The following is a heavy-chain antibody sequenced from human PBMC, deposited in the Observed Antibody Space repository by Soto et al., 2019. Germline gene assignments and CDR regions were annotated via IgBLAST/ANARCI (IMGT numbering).Heavy chain of an antibody. CDR3: AADTGNYDFWSGYYAHPSAFDI. CDR2: IIVGSGNT. V-gene: IGHV1-58*01. J-gene: IGHJ3*02. CDR1: GFTFTSSA. Sequence: SVKVSCKASGFTFTSSAVKCVRQARGQRLEWIGWIIVGSGNTNYAQKFQERVTITRDMSTSTAYMELSSLRSEDTAVYYCAADTGNYDFWSGYYAHPSAFDIWGQGTMVTVSS. D-gene: IGHD3-3*01.